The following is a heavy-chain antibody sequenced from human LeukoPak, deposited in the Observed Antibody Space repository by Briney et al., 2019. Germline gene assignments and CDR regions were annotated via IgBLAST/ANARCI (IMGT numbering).Heavy chain of an antibody. Sequence: GGSLRLSCAASGFTFSSYWMSWVRQAPGKGLEWVANIKQDGSEKYYVDSVKGRFTISRDNAKNSLYLQMNSLRAKDTAVYYCARGARSGYAKYWGQGTLVTVSS. J-gene: IGHJ4*02. CDR2: IKQDGSEK. CDR1: GFTFSSYW. V-gene: IGHV3-7*01. CDR3: ARGARSGYAKY. D-gene: IGHD5-12*01.